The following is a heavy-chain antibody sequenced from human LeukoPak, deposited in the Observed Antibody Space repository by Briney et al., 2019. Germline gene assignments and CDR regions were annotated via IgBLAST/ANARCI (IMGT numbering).Heavy chain of an antibody. Sequence: SVKVSCKASGGTFSSYAISWVRQAPGQGLEWMGRIIPIFGTANYAQKFQGRVTITTDEFTSTAYMELSSLRSEDTAVYYCARDKYYYDSSGYYPLDDYWGQGTLVTVSS. CDR1: GGTFSSYA. J-gene: IGHJ4*02. V-gene: IGHV1-69*05. D-gene: IGHD3-22*01. CDR3: ARDKYYYDSSGYYPLDDY. CDR2: IIPIFGTA.